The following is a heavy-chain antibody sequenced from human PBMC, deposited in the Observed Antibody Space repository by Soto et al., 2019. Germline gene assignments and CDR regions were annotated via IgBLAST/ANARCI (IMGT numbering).Heavy chain of an antibody. D-gene: IGHD1-20*01. V-gene: IGHV4-59*01. CDR3: ARVVTGAYYYGMDV. CDR2: IYYSGST. Sequence: PSETLSLTCTVSGGSISSYYWSWIRQPPGKGLEWIGYIYYSGSTNYNPSLKSRVTISVDTSKNQFSLKLSSVTAADTAVYYCARVVTGAYYYGMDVWGQGTTVTVSS. J-gene: IGHJ6*02. CDR1: GGSISSYY.